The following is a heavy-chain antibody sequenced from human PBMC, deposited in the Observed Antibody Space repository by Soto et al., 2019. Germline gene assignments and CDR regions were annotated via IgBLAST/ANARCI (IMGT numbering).Heavy chain of an antibody. CDR1: GFTFSSYG. CDR2: IWYDGSNK. CDR3: ARDGTGTTRLLLYYYYGMDV. Sequence: QVQLVESGGGVVQPGRSLRLSCAASGFTFSSYGMHWVRQAPGKGLEWVAVIWYDGSNKYYADSVKGRFTISRDNSKNTLYLQMNSLRAEDTAVYYCARDGTGTTRLLLYYYYGMDVW. V-gene: IGHV3-33*01. J-gene: IGHJ6*01. D-gene: IGHD1-7*01.